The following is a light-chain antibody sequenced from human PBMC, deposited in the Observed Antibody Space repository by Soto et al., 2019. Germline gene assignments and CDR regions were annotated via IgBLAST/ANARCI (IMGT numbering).Light chain of an antibody. CDR2: EVT. CDR3: SAYAGSNKLV. J-gene: IGLJ2*01. Sequence: QSALTQPSSASGSPGESVTMSCTGTSRDVGAYVYVSWFQQHPGKAPKLPIYEVTKRPSGVPDRFSGSRSGNTASLTVSGLQVEDEADYYCSAYAGSNKLVFGGGTKLTVL. V-gene: IGLV2-8*01. CDR1: SRDVGAYVY.